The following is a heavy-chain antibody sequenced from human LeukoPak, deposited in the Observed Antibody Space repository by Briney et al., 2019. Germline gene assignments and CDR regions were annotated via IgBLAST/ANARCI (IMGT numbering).Heavy chain of an antibody. J-gene: IGHJ3*02. CDR3: ARMGGRAAQVQAFDI. V-gene: IGHV4-30-2*02. CDR1: GGSISSGGYY. D-gene: IGHD2-15*01. CDR2: IYHSGST. Sequence: PSQTLSLTCTVSGGSISSGGYYWSWIRQPPGKGLEWIGYIYHSGSTYYNPSLKSRVTISVDRSKNQFSLKLSSVTAADTAVYYCARMGGRAAQVQAFDIWGQGTMVTVSS.